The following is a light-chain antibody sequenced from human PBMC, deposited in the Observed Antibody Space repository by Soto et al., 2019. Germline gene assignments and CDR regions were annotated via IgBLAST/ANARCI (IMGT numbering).Light chain of an antibody. CDR1: QSVSSN. Sequence: EIVMTQSPATLSVSPGERATLSCRASQSVSSNLAWYHQKPGQAPRLLICGASTRATGIPARFSGSGSGTEFTLTISSLQSEDFAVYYCQQYNNWPPSFTFGPGTKVDIK. V-gene: IGKV3-15*01. J-gene: IGKJ3*01. CDR3: QQYNNWPPSFT. CDR2: GAS.